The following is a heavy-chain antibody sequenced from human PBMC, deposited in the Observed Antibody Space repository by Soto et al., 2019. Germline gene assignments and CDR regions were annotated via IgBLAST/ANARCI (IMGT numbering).Heavy chain of an antibody. CDR1: GFTFSSYA. CDR2: ISGSDDTT. D-gene: IGHD3-10*01. J-gene: IGHJ4*02. Sequence: GGSLRLSCAASGFTFSSYAMHWVRQAPGKGLEWVAAISGSDDTTYYADSVKGRFTISRDNSKNTLYLQMNSLRAEDTAVYYCTKDSRVTMVRGVIIPPGYWGQGTLVTVSS. V-gene: IGHV3-23*01. CDR3: TKDSRVTMVRGVIIPPGY.